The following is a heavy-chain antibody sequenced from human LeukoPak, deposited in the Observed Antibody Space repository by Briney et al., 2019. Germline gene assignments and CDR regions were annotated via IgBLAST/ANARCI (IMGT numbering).Heavy chain of an antibody. CDR1: GYSISSGYY. D-gene: IGHD3-3*01. V-gene: IGHV4-38-2*02. Sequence: SETLSLTCTVSGYSISSGYYWGWIRQPPGKGLEWIGEINHSGSTNYNPSLKSRVTISVDTSKNQFSLKLSSVTAADTAVYYCARAFTYYDFWSGYYKDWGQGTLVTVSS. J-gene: IGHJ4*02. CDR2: INHSGST. CDR3: ARAFTYYDFWSGYYKD.